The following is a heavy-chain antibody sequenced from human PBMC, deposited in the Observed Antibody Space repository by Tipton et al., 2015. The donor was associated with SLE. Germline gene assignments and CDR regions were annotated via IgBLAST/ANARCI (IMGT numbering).Heavy chain of an antibody. CDR3: ARDPNWYDYFDY. CDR1: GGSVSSSSKY. V-gene: IGHV4-39*07. Sequence: TLSLTCTVSGGSVSSSSKYWAWIRQPPGKGLEWIGSIYYTGTTTYYNSFLKSRVTMSVDTSKNQFSLNLRSVTAADTAVYYCARDPNWYDYFDYWGQGMLVTVSS. J-gene: IGHJ4*02. D-gene: IGHD1-14*01. CDR2: IYYTGTTT.